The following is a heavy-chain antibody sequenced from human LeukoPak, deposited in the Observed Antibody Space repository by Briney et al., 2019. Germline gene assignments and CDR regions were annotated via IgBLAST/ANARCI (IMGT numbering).Heavy chain of an antibody. J-gene: IGHJ4*02. CDR2: IRYDGSNK. D-gene: IGHD3-22*01. V-gene: IGHV3-30*02. CDR3: AKDFSVYYYDSRVLDY. CDR1: GFIFTPYE. Sequence: PGGSLRLSCAASGFIFTPYEMNWVRQAPGKGLEWVAFIRYDGSNKYYADSVKGRFTISRDNSKKTLYQQMNSLRPEDTAVYYCAKDFSVYYYDSRVLDYWGQGTLVTVSS.